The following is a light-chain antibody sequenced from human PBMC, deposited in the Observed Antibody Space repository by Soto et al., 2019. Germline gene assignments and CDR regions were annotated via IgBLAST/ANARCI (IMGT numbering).Light chain of an antibody. CDR1: SSDVCGYNY. CDR2: DFI. J-gene: IGLJ1*01. CDR3: KSYAGSNTYV. V-gene: IGLV2-8*01. Sequence: QAPLTHPPSASGSPGQSVTISCTVTSSDVCGYNYVSWYQQHPGKSPKLMIYDFIYLPSGVPYRFSGSKSGNTASLTVSGLQAADEADYFCKSYAGSNTYVFGSGTKVTVL.